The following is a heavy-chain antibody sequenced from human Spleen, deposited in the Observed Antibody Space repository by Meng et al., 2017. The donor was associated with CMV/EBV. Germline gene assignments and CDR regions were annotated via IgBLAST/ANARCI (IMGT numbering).Heavy chain of an antibody. CDR2: ISTSSTYI. CDR3: ARAFYDFWSGIGY. V-gene: IGHV3-21*01. CDR1: GFTFHGSN. Sequence: AASGFTFHGSNLTWVRQAPGKGLEWVASISTSSTYIFYADSVKGRFTVSRDNANRALYLQMDSLRVEDSAVYYCARAFYDFWSGIGYWGQGVMVTVSS. J-gene: IGHJ4*02. D-gene: IGHD3-3*01.